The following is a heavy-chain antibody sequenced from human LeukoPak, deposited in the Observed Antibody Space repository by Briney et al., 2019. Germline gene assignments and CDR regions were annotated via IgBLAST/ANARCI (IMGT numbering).Heavy chain of an antibody. CDR2: IYYSGST. CDR1: GGSISSYY. J-gene: IGHJ3*02. D-gene: IGHD1-26*01. CDR3: ARSIVGASFAFDI. Sequence: SETLSLTCTVSGGSISSYYWSWIRQPPGKGLEWIGYIYYSGSTNYNPSFKSRVTISVDTSKNQFSLKLSSVTAADTAVYYCARSIVGASFAFDIWGQGTMVTVSS. V-gene: IGHV4-59*01.